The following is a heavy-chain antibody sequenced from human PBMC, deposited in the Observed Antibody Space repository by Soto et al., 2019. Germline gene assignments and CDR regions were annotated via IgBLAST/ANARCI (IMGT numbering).Heavy chain of an antibody. CDR1: GYTFTSYG. V-gene: IGHV1-18*01. CDR3: ARDYHPRSYSVYYYYGMDV. CDR2: ISAYNGNT. J-gene: IGHJ6*02. Sequence: GASVKVSCKASGYTFTSYGISWVRQAPGQGLEWMGWISAYNGNTNYAQKLQGRVTMTTDTSTSTAYMELRSLRSDDTAVYYCARDYHPRSYSVYYYYGMDVWGQGTTVTVSS. D-gene: IGHD1-26*01.